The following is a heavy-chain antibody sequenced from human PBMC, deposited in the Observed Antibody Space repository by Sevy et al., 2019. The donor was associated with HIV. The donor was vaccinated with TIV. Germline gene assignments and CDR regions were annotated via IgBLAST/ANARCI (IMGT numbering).Heavy chain of an antibody. D-gene: IGHD3-22*01. CDR1: GGSFSGYY. V-gene: IGHV4-34*01. CDR3: ARRLLGYYYDSSGYKVGYFDY. Sequence: SETLSLTCAVYGGSFSGYYWSWIRQPPGKGLEWIGEINHSGSTNYNPPLKSRVTISVDTSKNQFSLKLSSVTAADTAVYYCARRLLGYYYDSSGYKVGYFDYWGQGTLVTVSS. CDR2: INHSGST. J-gene: IGHJ4*02.